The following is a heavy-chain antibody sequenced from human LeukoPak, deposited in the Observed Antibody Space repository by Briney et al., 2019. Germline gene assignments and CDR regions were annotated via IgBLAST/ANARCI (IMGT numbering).Heavy chain of an antibody. V-gene: IGHV4-4*07. CDR1: GGSISSYY. D-gene: IGHD2-2*02. Sequence: PSETLSLTCTVSGGSISSYYWSWIRKPAGKGLEWIGRIYTSGSTNYNPSLKSRVTMSVDTSKNQFSLKLSSVTAADTAVYYCARVGYCSSTSCYTFDIWGQGTMVTVSS. CDR3: ARVGYCSSTSCYTFDI. CDR2: IYTSGST. J-gene: IGHJ3*02.